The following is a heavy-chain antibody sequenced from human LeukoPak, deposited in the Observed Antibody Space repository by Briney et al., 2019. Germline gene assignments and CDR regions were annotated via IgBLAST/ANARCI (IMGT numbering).Heavy chain of an antibody. CDR3: TSPGRLSSGYGFDI. CDR1: GFTFSGSA. CDR2: IRSKANSYAT. J-gene: IGHJ3*02. V-gene: IGHV3-73*01. D-gene: IGHD3-22*01. Sequence: GGSLRLSCAASGFTFSGSAMHWVRQASGKGLEWVGRIRSKANSYATAYAASVKGRFTISRDDSKNTAYLQMNSLKTEDTAVYYCTSPGRLSSGYGFDIWGQGTMVTVS.